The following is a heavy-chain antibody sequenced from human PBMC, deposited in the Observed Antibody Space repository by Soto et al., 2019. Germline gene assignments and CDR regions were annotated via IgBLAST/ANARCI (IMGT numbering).Heavy chain of an antibody. J-gene: IGHJ4*02. CDR3: SRFGAYGSH. V-gene: IGHV1-18*04. CDR2: INANNGDT. CDR1: GYTFTSYG. D-gene: IGHD1-26*01. Sequence: QVQLVQSGPELKKPGASVKVSCKASGYTFTSYGISWVRQAPGQGLEWMGRINANNGDTDYRQKFPGRITMTADASTDTVYMDLRNLTTDDTGVYYCSRFGAYGSHWGQGTQITVSP.